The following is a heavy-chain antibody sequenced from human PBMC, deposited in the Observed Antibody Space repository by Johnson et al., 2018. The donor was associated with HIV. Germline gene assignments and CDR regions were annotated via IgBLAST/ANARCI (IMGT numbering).Heavy chain of an antibody. J-gene: IGHJ3*02. CDR1: GFTFSSYA. CDR3: ARALRWPNAFDI. D-gene: IGHD4-23*01. V-gene: IGHV3-48*03. CDR2: ISSSCSTI. Sequence: VQLVESGGGVVQPGRSLRLSCAASGFTFSSYAMHWVRQAPGKGLEWVSYISSSCSTIYYADSVKGRFTISRDNAKKSLYLQMSSLRAEDTTIYYGARALRWPNAFDIWGQGTLVTGSS.